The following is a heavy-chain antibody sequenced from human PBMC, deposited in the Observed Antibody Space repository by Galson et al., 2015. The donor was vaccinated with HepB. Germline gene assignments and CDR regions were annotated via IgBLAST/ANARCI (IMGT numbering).Heavy chain of an antibody. CDR1: GGSISSSSYY. D-gene: IGHD4-23*01. Sequence: ETLSLTCTVSGGSISSSSYYWGWIRQPPGKGLEWIGSIYYSGSTFYNPSLKSRVTISVDTSKNQFSLNLSSVTAADTAVYYCARLSFSGTAVVPLPPAYWGLGTLVIVSS. CDR2: IYYSGST. CDR3: ARLSFSGTAVVPLPPAY. V-gene: IGHV4-39*01. J-gene: IGHJ4*02.